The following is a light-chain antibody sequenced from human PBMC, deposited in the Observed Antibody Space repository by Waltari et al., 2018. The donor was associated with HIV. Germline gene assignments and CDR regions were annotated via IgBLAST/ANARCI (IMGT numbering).Light chain of an antibody. J-gene: IGLJ3*02. V-gene: IGLV2-14*01. CDR2: AVS. CDR3: SSYTSSSTLGV. CDR1: SSDVGGYNY. Sequence: QSALTQPASVSGSPGQSLTISCPGTSSDVGGYNYVSWYQQHPGKAPKLMIYAVSNRPSGVSNRFSGSKSGNTASRTIAGLQAEDEADYYCSSYTSSSTLGVFGGGTKLTVL.